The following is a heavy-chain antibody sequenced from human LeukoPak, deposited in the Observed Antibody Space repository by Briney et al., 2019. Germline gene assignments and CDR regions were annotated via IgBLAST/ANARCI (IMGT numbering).Heavy chain of an antibody. CDR2: IIPILGIA. CDR3: ARERGTYYDSSGYYNRGFGY. V-gene: IGHV1-69*04. J-gene: IGHJ4*02. Sequence: GASVKVSCKASGGTFSSYAISWVRQAPGQGLEWMGRIIPILGIANYAQKFQGRVTITADKSTSTAYMELSSLRSEDTAVYYCARERGTYYDSSGYYNRGFGYWGQGTLVTVSS. CDR1: GGTFSSYA. D-gene: IGHD3-22*01.